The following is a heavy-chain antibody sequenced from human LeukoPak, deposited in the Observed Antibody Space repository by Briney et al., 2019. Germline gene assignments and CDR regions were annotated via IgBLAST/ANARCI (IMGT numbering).Heavy chain of an antibody. CDR2: ISGDGRST. V-gene: IGHV3-23*01. J-gene: IGHJ4*02. Sequence: PGGSLRLSCAASGFTFSSYAMSWVRQAPGKGLQWVSAISGDGRSTYYAVPVKGRFTISRDNSKNTLYLQMNSLRAEDTAVYYCAKDPRYYYDSSGSEPDWGQGTLVTVSS. CDR1: GFTFSSYA. D-gene: IGHD3-22*01. CDR3: AKDPRYYYDSSGSEPD.